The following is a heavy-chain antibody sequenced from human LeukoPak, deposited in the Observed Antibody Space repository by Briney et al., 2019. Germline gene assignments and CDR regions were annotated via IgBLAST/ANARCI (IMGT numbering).Heavy chain of an antibody. CDR1: GDSISSGGYY. D-gene: IGHD2-21*02. CDR2: SYFSGST. Sequence: SQTLSLTCNVSGDSISSGGYYWSWTRHHPGQGLEWIGYSYFSGSTFYNPSLKSRLTISVNRSKKQFSLKLTSVTAADTAVYYCARAGSDINFDYWGQGTLVTVSS. J-gene: IGHJ4*02. CDR3: ARAGSDINFDY. V-gene: IGHV4-31*03.